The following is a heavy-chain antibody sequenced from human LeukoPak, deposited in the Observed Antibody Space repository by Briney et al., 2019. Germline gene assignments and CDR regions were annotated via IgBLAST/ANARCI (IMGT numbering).Heavy chain of an antibody. Sequence: GGFLRLSCAASGFTFSSYSMNWVRQAPGKGLEWVSSISSSSSYIYYADSVKGRFTISRDNAKNSLYLQMNSLRAEDTAAFYCGRGRPRGYSGYVIDYWGQGTPITVSS. CDR3: GRGRPRGYSGYVIDY. CDR2: ISSSSSYI. CDR1: GFTFSSYS. V-gene: IGHV3-21*01. D-gene: IGHD5-12*01. J-gene: IGHJ4*02.